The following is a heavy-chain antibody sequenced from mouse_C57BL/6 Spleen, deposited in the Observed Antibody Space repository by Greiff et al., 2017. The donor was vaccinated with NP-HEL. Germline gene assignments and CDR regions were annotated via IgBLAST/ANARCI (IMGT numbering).Heavy chain of an antibody. CDR2: IHPNSGST. Sequence: VQLQQPGAELVKPGASVKLSCKASGYTFTSYWMHWVKQRPGQGLEWIGMIHPNSGSTNYNEKFKSKATLTVDKSSSTAYMQLSSLTSEDSAVYYCARKGYDGYSYLDYWGQGTTLTVSS. CDR1: GYTFTSYW. J-gene: IGHJ2*01. CDR3: ARKGYDGYSYLDY. V-gene: IGHV1-64*01. D-gene: IGHD2-3*01.